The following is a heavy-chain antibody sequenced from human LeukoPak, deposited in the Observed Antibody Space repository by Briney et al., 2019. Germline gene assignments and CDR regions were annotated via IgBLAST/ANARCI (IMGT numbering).Heavy chain of an antibody. CDR2: INHSGST. D-gene: IGHD3-22*01. V-gene: IGHV4-34*01. Sequence: KTSETLSLTCAVYGGSFSGYYWSWIRQPPGKGLEWIGEINHSGSTNYNPSLKSRVTISVDTAKNQFSLKLSSVTAADTAVYYCARHPRGRRTYYYDSSGGYYFDYWGQGTLVTVSS. CDR3: ARHPRGRRTYYYDSSGGYYFDY. CDR1: GGSFSGYY. J-gene: IGHJ4*02.